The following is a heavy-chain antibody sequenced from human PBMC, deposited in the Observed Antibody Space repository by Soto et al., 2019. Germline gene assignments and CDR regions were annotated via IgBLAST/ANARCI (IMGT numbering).Heavy chain of an antibody. CDR1: GGSISSYY. CDR2: IYYSGST. J-gene: IGHJ6*02. V-gene: IGHV4-59*01. CDR3: ARASLASRDYYYYGMDV. D-gene: IGHD2-2*01. Sequence: PSATLSLTCTVSGGSISSYYWSWIRQPPGKGLEWIGYIYYSGSTNYNPSLKSRVTISVDTSKNQFSLKLSSVTAADTAVYYCARASLASRDYYYYGMDVWGQGTTVTVSS.